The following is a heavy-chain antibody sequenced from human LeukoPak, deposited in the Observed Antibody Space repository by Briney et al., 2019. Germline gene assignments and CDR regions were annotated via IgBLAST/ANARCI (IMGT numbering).Heavy chain of an antibody. Sequence: GGSLRLSCAASGFTFTNYWMFWVRQAPGKGLVWVSGINPDGSTTTYADSVKGRFTISRENAKSTLYLHMNILRVEDTTVYYCARGRYGDYHWGQGILVTVSS. CDR2: INPDGSTT. CDR1: GFTFTNYW. CDR3: ARGRYGDYH. V-gene: IGHV3-74*01. D-gene: IGHD4-17*01. J-gene: IGHJ4*02.